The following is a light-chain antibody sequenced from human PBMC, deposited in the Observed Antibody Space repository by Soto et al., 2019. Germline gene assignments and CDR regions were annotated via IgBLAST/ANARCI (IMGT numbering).Light chain of an antibody. CDR2: KAS. J-gene: IGKJ1*01. V-gene: IGKV1-5*03. CDR1: QSIGSW. CDR3: QQYHSYSWT. Sequence: DIQMTQSPSILSASVGDRVTITCRASQSIGSWLAWYQQKPGKAPNLLIYKASSLESGVPPRFSGSGSGTEFTLTISSLQTDDFATYYCQQYHSYSWTFGQGTKVDIK.